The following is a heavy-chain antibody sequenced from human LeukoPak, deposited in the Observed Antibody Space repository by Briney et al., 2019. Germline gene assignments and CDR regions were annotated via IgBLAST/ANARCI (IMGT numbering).Heavy chain of an antibody. V-gene: IGHV3-23*01. CDR3: AKSGYNRFDY. D-gene: IGHD5-24*01. CDR1: GFTFSNAW. J-gene: IGHJ4*02. CDR2: ISGSGSGGST. Sequence: RGSLRLSCAASGFTFSNAWMSWVRQAPGKVLEWVSNISGSGSGGSTYYADSVKGRFTISRDNSKNTLYLQMNSLRAEDTAVYYCAKSGYNRFDYWGQGTLVTVSS.